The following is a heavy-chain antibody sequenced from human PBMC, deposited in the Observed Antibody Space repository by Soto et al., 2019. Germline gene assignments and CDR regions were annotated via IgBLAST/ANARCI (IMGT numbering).Heavy chain of an antibody. Sequence: EVQLVESGGGLVEPGGSLRLSCAASGFTFSRHSLNWVRQAPGKGLEWVSSIGTTSTYIYYADSVKGLFTISRDNAKNSLYLQMDSLRAEDTAVYYCARDGYSSGFDYWGQGTLVTASS. CDR3: ARDGYSSGFDY. CDR1: GFTFSRHS. V-gene: IGHV3-21*01. D-gene: IGHD6-19*01. J-gene: IGHJ4*02. CDR2: IGTTSTYI.